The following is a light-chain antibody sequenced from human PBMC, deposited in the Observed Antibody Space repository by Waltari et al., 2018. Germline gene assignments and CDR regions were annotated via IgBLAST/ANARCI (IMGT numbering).Light chain of an antibody. Sequence: SPSPLSFSPFSLSPLSCLSSQSVGSYLGWYQQKPGQAPRLLIYDASNRATGIPARFSGGVSGTDFTLTISSLEPEDFAGYYCQQRSNWPLTFGGGTKVEIK. CDR1: QSVGSY. CDR2: DAS. V-gene: IGKV3-11*01. CDR3: QQRSNWPLT. J-gene: IGKJ4*01.